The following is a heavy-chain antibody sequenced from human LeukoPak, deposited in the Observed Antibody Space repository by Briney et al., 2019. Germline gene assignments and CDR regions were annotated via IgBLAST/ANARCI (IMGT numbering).Heavy chain of an antibody. CDR2: IYYSGST. J-gene: IGHJ4*02. D-gene: IGHD3-10*01. Sequence: ASETLSLTCTVSGGSISSGDYYWSWIRQPPGKGLEWIGYIYYSGSTYYNPSLKSRVTISVDTSKNQFSLKLSSVTAADTAVYYCARGLSYYYGSGSYPQIDYWGQGTLATVSS. V-gene: IGHV4-30-4*01. CDR1: GGSISSGDYY. CDR3: ARGLSYYYGSGSYPQIDY.